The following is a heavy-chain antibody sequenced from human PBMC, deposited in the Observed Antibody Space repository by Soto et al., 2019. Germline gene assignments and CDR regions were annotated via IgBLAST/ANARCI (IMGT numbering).Heavy chain of an antibody. J-gene: IGHJ3*02. Sequence: GESLKISCKGSGYSFTSYWIGWVRQMPGKGLEWMGIIYPGDSDTRYSPSFQGQVTISADKSISTAYLQWSSLKASDTATYYCARQLDSSGYYWVIWGQGTMVTVSS. D-gene: IGHD3-22*01. CDR1: GYSFTSYW. V-gene: IGHV5-51*01. CDR3: ARQLDSSGYYWVI. CDR2: IYPGDSDT.